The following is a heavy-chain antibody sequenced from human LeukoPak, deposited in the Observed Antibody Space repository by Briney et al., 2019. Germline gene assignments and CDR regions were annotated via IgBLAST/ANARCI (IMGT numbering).Heavy chain of an antibody. CDR1: GFTFSRYS. V-gene: IGHV3-48*01. CDR3: ARFTRYSFDY. Sequence: GGSLRLSCAASGFTFSRYSMNWVRQAPGKGLEWISYISPSSTSIHYADSVKGRFTISRDNSKNSLYLQMNSLRAEDTAVYYCARFTRYSFDYWGQGTLVTVSS. J-gene: IGHJ4*02. D-gene: IGHD1-1*01. CDR2: ISPSSTSI.